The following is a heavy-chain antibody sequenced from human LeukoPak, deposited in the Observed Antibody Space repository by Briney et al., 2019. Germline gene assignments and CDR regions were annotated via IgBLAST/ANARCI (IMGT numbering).Heavy chain of an antibody. Sequence: TLSLTSAVSGPSISRGGYSWSWLRQPPWKGLEWFGYIYHSGSTYYNPSLKSRVTISVDRSKNQFSLKLSSVTAADTAVYYCARDQAAERAFDIWGQGTMVTVSS. D-gene: IGHD1-26*01. V-gene: IGHV4-30-2*01. CDR1: GPSISRGGYS. CDR3: ARDQAAERAFDI. CDR2: IYHSGST. J-gene: IGHJ3*02.